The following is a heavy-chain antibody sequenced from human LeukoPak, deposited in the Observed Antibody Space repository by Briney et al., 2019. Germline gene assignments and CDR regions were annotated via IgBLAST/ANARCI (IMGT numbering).Heavy chain of an antibody. CDR1: GGSFSGYY. CDR2: INHSGST. V-gene: IGHV4-34*01. J-gene: IGHJ6*03. Sequence: SETLSLTCAVYGGSFSGYYWSWIRQPPGKGLEWIGEINHSGSTNYNPSLKSRVTISVDTSKNQFSLKLSSVTAADTAVYYCASAAMAYGSYYYYYYMDVWGKGTTVTVSS. CDR3: ASAAMAYGSYYYYYYMDV. D-gene: IGHD5-18*01.